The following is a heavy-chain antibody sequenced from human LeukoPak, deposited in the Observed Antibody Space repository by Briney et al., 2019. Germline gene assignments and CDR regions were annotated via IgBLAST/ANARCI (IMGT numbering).Heavy chain of an antibody. CDR3: ARGGGGATTMYYYYMDV. D-gene: IGHD1-26*01. V-gene: IGHV4-61*02. J-gene: IGHJ6*03. CDR1: GGSISSGSYY. Sequence: PSETPSLTCTVSGGSISSGSYYWSWIRQPAGKGLEWIGRIYTSGSTNYNPSLKSRVTISVDTSKNQFSLKLSSVTAADTAVYYCARGGGGATTMYYYYMDVWGKGTTVTVSS. CDR2: IYTSGST.